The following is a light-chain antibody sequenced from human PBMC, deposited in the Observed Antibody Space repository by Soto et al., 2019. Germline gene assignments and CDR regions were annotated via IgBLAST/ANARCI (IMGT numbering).Light chain of an antibody. V-gene: IGLV1-40*01. CDR2: ANK. CDR3: QSYDSSPSGYV. CDR1: SSNIGAGYD. J-gene: IGLJ1*01. Sequence: SVLTQPPSVSGAPGQTVTISCTGSSSNIGAGYDVHWYQQLPGTAPKLLIYANKNRPAGVPDRFSASKSGTSASLAITGLQADDEADYYCQSYDSSPSGYVFGTGTKVTVL.